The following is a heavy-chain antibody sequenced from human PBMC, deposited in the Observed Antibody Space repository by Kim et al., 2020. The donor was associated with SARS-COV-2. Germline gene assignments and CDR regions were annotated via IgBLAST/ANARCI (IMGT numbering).Heavy chain of an antibody. Sequence: ASVKVSCKASGYTFTSYAMNWVRQAPGQGLEWMGWINTNTGNPTYAQGFTGRFVFSLDTSVSTAYLQISSLKAEDTAVYYCARDSGWDIAAAAERDYWGQGTLVTVSS. CDR3: ARDSGWDIAAAAERDY. J-gene: IGHJ4*02. D-gene: IGHD6-13*01. V-gene: IGHV7-4-1*02. CDR1: GYTFTSYA. CDR2: INTNTGNP.